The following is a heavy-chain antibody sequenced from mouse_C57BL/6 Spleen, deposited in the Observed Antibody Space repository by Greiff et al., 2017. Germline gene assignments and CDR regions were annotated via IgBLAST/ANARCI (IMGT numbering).Heavy chain of an antibody. V-gene: IGHV3-6*01. CDR1: GYSITSGYY. J-gene: IGHJ4*01. D-gene: IGHD4-1*01. CDR2: ISYDGSN. CDR3: ARGDFWDSYAMDY. Sequence: EVKLMESGPGLVKPSQSLSLTCSVTGYSITSGYYWNWIRQFPGNKLEWMGYISYDGSNNYNPSLKNRISITRDTSKNQFFLKLNSVTAEDTATYYCARGDFWDSYAMDYWGQGTSVTVSS.